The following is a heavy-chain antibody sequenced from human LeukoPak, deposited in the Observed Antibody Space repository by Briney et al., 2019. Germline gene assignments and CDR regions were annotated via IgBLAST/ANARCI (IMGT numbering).Heavy chain of an antibody. CDR2: IYYSGST. V-gene: IGHV4-59*12. D-gene: IGHD3-22*01. J-gene: IGHJ5*02. Sequence: SETLSLTCTVSGGSISSYYWSWIRQPPGKGLEWIGYIYYSGSTNYNPSLKSRVTISVDTSKNQFSLKLSSVTAADTAVYYCARKSNRLTMIVVVKGTNWFDPWGQGTLVTVSS. CDR1: GGSISSYY. CDR3: ARKSNRLTMIVVVKGTNWFDP.